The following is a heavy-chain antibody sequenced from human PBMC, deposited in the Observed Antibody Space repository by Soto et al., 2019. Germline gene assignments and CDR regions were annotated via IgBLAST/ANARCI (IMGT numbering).Heavy chain of an antibody. J-gene: IGHJ4*02. CDR2: ISYDGSGK. Sequence: QVQLVESGGGVVQPGRSPRLSCVASGFTFSTYGLHWVRQAPGKGLEWVAVISYDGSGKKFADSVKGRFTISRDNSKNTVYLQMNSLRAEDTAVYHCAKSGLELFYFDYWGQGTLVTVSS. D-gene: IGHD1-7*01. V-gene: IGHV3-30*18. CDR1: GFTFSTYG. CDR3: AKSGLELFYFDY.